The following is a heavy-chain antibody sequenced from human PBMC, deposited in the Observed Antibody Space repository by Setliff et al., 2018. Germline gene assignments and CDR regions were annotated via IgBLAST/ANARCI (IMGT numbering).Heavy chain of an antibody. J-gene: IGHJ4*02. CDR2: INHRGST. CDR3: ARGRNVASRLLDS. CDR1: GGTFSDYY. V-gene: IGHV4-34*01. Sequence: SETLSLTCAAYGGTFSDYYWTWIRQPPGKGLEWVGEINHRGSTNYNPSLKSRVTISVDTSKDQFSLKLISMTAADTAVYYCARGRNVASRLLDSWGQGTLVTVSS. D-gene: IGHD6-6*01.